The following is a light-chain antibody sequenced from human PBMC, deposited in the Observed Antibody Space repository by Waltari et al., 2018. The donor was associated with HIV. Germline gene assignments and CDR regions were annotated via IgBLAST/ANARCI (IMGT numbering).Light chain of an antibody. CDR2: WAS. CDR3: LQYYGSLYT. J-gene: IGKJ2*01. V-gene: IGKV4-1*01. Sequence: IEMTQSPSFLTVSLRARATINGKSSQSLLYTSNNNNYLAWYQQKTGQSPKLLINWASTRESGVPDRFSGSGSGTNFTLTISGLQAEDVAVYYCLQYYGSLYTVGQGAKLEIK. CDR1: QSLLYTSNNNNY.